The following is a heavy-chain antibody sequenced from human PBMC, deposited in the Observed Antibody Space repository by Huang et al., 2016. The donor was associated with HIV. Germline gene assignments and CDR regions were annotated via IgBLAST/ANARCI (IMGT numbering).Heavy chain of an antibody. CDR3: ARDRRHCSGGSCYYSDY. J-gene: IGHJ4*01. V-gene: IGHV4-59*11. D-gene: IGHD2-15*01. CDR2: SYYSGVS. CDR1: GGSISSHY. Sequence: QVQLQESGPGLVKPSETLSLTCSVSGGSISSHYWSWIRQPPGKGLEGIGSSYYSGVSNYSTSIKSRVFISVDTSRNQFALKLSSVTAADTAVYYCARDRRHCSGGSCYYSDYWGHGTLVTVSS.